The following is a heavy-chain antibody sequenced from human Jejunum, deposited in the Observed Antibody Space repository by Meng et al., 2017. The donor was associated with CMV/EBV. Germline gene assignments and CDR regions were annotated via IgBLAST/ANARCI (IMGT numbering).Heavy chain of an antibody. D-gene: IGHD5-12*01. J-gene: IGHJ4*02. CDR2: IISSGSTT. CDR3: AREVGNSGYNGEYYFQH. CDR1: FTFSSYA. Sequence: FTFSSYAMSWVRQVPGEGLKWVSTIISSGSTTYYADSVRGRFTISRDNSKNTLYLQMNSLRAEDTAVYFCAREVGNSGYNGEYYFQHWGQGTLVTVSS. V-gene: IGHV3-23*01.